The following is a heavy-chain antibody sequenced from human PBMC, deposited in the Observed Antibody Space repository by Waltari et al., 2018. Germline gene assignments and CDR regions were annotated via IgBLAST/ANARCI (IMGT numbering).Heavy chain of an antibody. CDR1: GFTFSRYW. J-gene: IGHJ6*03. CDR2: INSDGSVT. CDR3: AREPSPDSSGYFYYYMDV. Sequence: EVQLVESGGGLVQPGGSLRLSCAASGFTFSRYWMHWVRQAPGKGLVWVSLINSDGSVTIYADSLKGRFTISRDNAKNTLYLQLNSLRVEDTAVYYCAREPSPDSSGYFYYYMDVWGKGTTVTVSS. D-gene: IGHD3-22*01. V-gene: IGHV3-74*01.